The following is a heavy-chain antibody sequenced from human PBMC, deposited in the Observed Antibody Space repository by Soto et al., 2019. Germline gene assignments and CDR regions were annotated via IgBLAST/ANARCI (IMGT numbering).Heavy chain of an antibody. V-gene: IGHV4-30-4*01. CDR1: GDSISGIDFY. J-gene: IGHJ3*01. Sequence: QVGLQETGTGLVKPSQPLSLTCAVSGDSISGIDFYWDWIRQSPGKGLEWIGYIHYSGTTYYNPSLKSRVTLSVHTYKNQFSLSLTAVAAADAAVYYCASEGGTGTGSLDVWGRGTMVIVSS. D-gene: IGHD1-1*01. CDR2: IHYSGTT. CDR3: ASEGGTGTGSLDV.